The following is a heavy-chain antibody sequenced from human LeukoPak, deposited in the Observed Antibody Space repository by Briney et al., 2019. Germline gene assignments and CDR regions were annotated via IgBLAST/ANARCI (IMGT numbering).Heavy chain of an antibody. V-gene: IGHV3-30*04. Sequence: GGSLSLSCAASGFTFSSYAMHWVRQAPGKGLEWVAVISYDGSNKYYADSVKGRFTISRDNSKNTLYLQMNSLRAEDTAVYYCARDRLTYCSGGSCPFDYWGQGTLVTVSS. CDR2: ISYDGSNK. CDR3: ARDRLTYCSGGSCPFDY. D-gene: IGHD2-15*01. CDR1: GFTFSSYA. J-gene: IGHJ4*02.